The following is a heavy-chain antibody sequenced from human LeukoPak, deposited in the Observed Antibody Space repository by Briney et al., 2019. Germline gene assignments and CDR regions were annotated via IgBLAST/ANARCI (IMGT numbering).Heavy chain of an antibody. J-gene: IGHJ4*02. Sequence: PSETLSLTCAVYGGSFSGYYWSWIRQPPGKGLEWIGEINHSGSTNYNPSLKSRVTISVDTSKNQFSLKLSSVTAADTAVYYCARDKEQQVAGLWYYFDYWGQGTLVTVSS. CDR2: INHSGST. CDR3: ARDKEQQVAGLWYYFDY. CDR1: GGSFSGYY. D-gene: IGHD4/OR15-4a*01. V-gene: IGHV4-34*01.